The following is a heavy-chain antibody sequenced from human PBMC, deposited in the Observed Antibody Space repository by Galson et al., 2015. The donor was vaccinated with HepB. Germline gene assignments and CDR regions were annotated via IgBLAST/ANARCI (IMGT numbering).Heavy chain of an antibody. CDR2: IDWDDDK. CDR1: GFSLSTSGMC. Sequence: PALVKPTQTLTLTCTFSGFSLSTSGMCVSWIRQPPGKALEWLARIDWDDDKYYSTSLKTRLTISKDTSKNQVVLTMTNMDPVDTATYYCARIRAPRGIDGSYHEGPVDYWGQGTLVTVSS. D-gene: IGHD1-26*01. CDR3: ARIRAPRGIDGSYHEGPVDY. J-gene: IGHJ4*02. V-gene: IGHV2-70*11.